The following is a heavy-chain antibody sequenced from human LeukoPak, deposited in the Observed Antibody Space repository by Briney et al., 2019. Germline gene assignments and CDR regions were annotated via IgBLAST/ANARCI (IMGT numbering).Heavy chain of an antibody. J-gene: IGHJ4*02. D-gene: IGHD3-10*01. Sequence: GASVKVSCKASGYTYTSYAMHWVRQAPGQRLEWLGWINAGNGNTKYSQKFQGRVTITRDTSASTAYMELSSLRSEDTAVYYCARVPLLWFGETHPHYFDYWGQGTLVTVSS. CDR1: GYTYTSYA. CDR3: ARVPLLWFGETHPHYFDY. CDR2: INAGNGNT. V-gene: IGHV1-3*01.